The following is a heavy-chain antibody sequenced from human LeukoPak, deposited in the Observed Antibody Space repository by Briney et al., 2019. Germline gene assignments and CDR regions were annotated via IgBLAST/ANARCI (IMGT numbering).Heavy chain of an antibody. CDR3: ARGLGYCSGGSCYPYYFDY. D-gene: IGHD2-15*01. Sequence: GGSLRLSCAASGFTFSSYWMRWVRQARGKGVEWVAHIKQDGSEKYYVDSVKGGFTISRDNAKNSLHLQMNSLRAEDTAVYYCARGLGYCSGGSCYPYYFDYWGQGTLVTVSS. CDR2: IKQDGSEK. CDR1: GFTFSSYW. V-gene: IGHV3-7*03. J-gene: IGHJ4*02.